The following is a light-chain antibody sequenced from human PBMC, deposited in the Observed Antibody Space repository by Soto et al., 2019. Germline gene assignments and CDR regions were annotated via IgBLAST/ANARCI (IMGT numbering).Light chain of an antibody. CDR1: STDVGAYNY. Sequence: QSALTQPASVSGSPGQSITISCTGTSTDVGAYNYVSWYQHHPGKVPQLMIYDVSNRPSGVSNRFSGSKSGNTASLTISGLLAEDEADYYCSSFTTSNTYVFGTGTKVIVL. CDR3: SSFTTSNTYV. J-gene: IGLJ1*01. V-gene: IGLV2-14*03. CDR2: DVS.